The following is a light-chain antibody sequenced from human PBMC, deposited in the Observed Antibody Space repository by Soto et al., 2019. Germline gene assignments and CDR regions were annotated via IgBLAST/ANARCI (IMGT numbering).Light chain of an antibody. CDR2: AAS. CDR1: QSVSSSY. J-gene: IGKJ1*01. V-gene: IGKV3-20*01. CDR3: QHYSTSSWT. Sequence: EIVLTQSPGTLSLSPGERATLSCRASQSVSSSYLGWYQQKPGQAPGLLIYAASNRATGIPDRFSGSGSGTDFTLTISRLEPEDFAVYYCQHYSTSSWTFGQGTKVEIK.